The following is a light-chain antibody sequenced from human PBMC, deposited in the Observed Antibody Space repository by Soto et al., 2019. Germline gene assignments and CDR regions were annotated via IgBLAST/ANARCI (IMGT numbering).Light chain of an antibody. Sequence: DIQMTQSPSSLSAAVEDRVTITCRASQGIRSDLGWYQQKPGKAPKRLIYAASSLQSGVPSRFSGSGSGTEFTLTITSLHPEDFATYYCLQYYDYPYTFGQGTKVDIK. CDR3: LQYYDYPYT. CDR1: QGIRSD. CDR2: AAS. J-gene: IGKJ2*01. V-gene: IGKV1-17*01.